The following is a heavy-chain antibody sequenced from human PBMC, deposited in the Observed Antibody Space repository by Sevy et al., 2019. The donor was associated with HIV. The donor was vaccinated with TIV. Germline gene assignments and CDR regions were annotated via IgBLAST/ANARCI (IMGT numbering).Heavy chain of an antibody. V-gene: IGHV3-30-3*01. CDR1: GFTFSSYA. J-gene: IGHJ4*02. D-gene: IGHD3-10*01. CDR3: ARGYSGSRDGYNLAY. Sequence: GGSLRLSCAASGFTFSSYAMHWVRQAPGKGLEWVAVISYDGSNKYYADSVKGRFTIYRDNSKNTLYLQMNSLRGEDTAVYYCARGYSGSRDGYNLAYWGQRTLVTDSS. CDR2: ISYDGSNK.